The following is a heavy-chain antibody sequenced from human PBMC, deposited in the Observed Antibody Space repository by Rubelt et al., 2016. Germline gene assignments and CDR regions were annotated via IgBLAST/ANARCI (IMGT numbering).Heavy chain of an antibody. Sequence: QVQLQESGPGLVKPSETLSLTCIVSGGPISSYYWSWIRQSPGKGLEWIAYIHYSGSTKYDPSLKSRVTISVDTSKNQFSLSVNSVTAADTAVYYCARDNWDKVGQSWYFYGMDVWGLGTAVTVSS. J-gene: IGHJ6*02. V-gene: IGHV4-59*01. CDR3: ARDNWDKVGQSWYFYGMDV. CDR1: GGPISSYY. CDR2: IHYSGST. D-gene: IGHD1/OR15-1a*01.